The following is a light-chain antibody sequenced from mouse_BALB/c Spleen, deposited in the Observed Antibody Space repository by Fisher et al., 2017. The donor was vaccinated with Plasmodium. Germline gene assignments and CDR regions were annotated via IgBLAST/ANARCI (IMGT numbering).Light chain of an antibody. J-gene: IGKJ5*01. V-gene: IGKV1-135*01. CDR1: QSLLDSDGKTY. Sequence: VMTQTTLTLSVTIGQAASISCKSSQSLLDSDGKTYLNWLLQRPGQSPKRLISLVSKLDSGVPDRFTGSGSGTDFTLSINSVETEDFGVYFCQQSNSWPLTFGAGTKLELK. CDR3: QQSNSWPLT. CDR2: LVS.